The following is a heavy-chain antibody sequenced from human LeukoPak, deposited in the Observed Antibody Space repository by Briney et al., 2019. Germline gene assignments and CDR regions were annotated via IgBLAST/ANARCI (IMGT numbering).Heavy chain of an antibody. V-gene: IGHV3-21*01. D-gene: IGHD3-3*01. CDR3: ARDGITIFGVVTHYYYYYMDV. J-gene: IGHJ6*03. Sequence: GGSLRLSCAASGFTFSSYSMNWVRQAPGKGLEWVSSISSSSSYIYYADSVKGRFTISRDNAKNSLYLQMNSLRAEDTAVYYCARDGITIFGVVTHYYYYYMDVWGKGTTVTVSS. CDR2: ISSSSSYI. CDR1: GFTFSSYS.